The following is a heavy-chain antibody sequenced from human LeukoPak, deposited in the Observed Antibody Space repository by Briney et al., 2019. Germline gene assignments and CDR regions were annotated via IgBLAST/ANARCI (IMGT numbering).Heavy chain of an antibody. V-gene: IGHV3-11*01. CDR3: ARDPDYGDPY. D-gene: IGHD4/OR15-4a*01. J-gene: IGHJ4*02. Sequence: GGSLRLSCSASGFSFTDYYMSWFRLSPDKGLEWIAYITSSGATTEYADSVKGRFTISRVNAKNSLYLQMNSLRPDGTAVYYCARDPDYGDPYWGQGTLVTVSS. CDR2: ITSSGATT. CDR1: GFSFTDYY.